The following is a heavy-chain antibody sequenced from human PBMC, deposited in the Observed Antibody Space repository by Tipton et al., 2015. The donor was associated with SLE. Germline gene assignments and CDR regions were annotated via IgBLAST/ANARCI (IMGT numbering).Heavy chain of an antibody. Sequence: PGLVKPPETLSLTCVVSGGSISSYFWSWIRQPPGKGLEWIGYIYYDGTTNYNPSLKSRVTISVDTSKNQFSLNLNSVTTTDTAVYYCAREDPTQGYYMDVWGNGTPVTISS. CDR3: AREDPTQGYYMDV. V-gene: IGHV4-59*08. CDR1: GGSISSYF. J-gene: IGHJ6*03. CDR2: IYYDGTT. D-gene: IGHD1-1*01.